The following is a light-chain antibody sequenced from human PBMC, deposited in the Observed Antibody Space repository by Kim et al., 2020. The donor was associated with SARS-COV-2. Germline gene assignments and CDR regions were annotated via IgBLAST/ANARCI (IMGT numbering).Light chain of an antibody. Sequence: EIVMTQSPATLSVSPGERATLSCRASQSVSSNLAWYQQKPGQAPRLLMYGASTRATGIPARFSGSGSGTEFTLTISSLQSEDFAVYYCQQYNNWLWTFGQGTKVDIK. CDR1: QSVSSN. CDR2: GAS. J-gene: IGKJ1*01. V-gene: IGKV3-15*01. CDR3: QQYNNWLWT.